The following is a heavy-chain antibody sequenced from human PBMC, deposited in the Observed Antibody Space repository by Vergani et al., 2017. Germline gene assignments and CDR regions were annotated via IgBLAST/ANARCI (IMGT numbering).Heavy chain of an antibody. CDR2: ISGSGGST. Sequence: EVQLVESGGGLVKPGGSLRLSCAASGFTFSSYAMSWVRQAPGKGLEWVSAISGSGGSTYYADSVKGRFTISRDNSKNTLYLQMNSLRAEDTAVYYCAKAGLGYCSSTSCPIGYWGQGTLVTVSS. J-gene: IGHJ4*02. CDR3: AKAGLGYCSSTSCPIGY. CDR1: GFTFSSYA. D-gene: IGHD2-2*01. V-gene: IGHV3-23*04.